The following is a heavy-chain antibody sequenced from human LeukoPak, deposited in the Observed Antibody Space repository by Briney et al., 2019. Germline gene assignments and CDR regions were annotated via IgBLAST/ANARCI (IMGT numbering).Heavy chain of an antibody. CDR2: VNPSGST. J-gene: IGHJ4*02. CDR3: ARGGALAIAAAGPGYYFDY. CDR1: GGSFSDYY. V-gene: IGHV4-34*01. Sequence: SETLSLTCAVYGGSFSDYYWGWIRQPPGKGLEWIGEVNPSGSTNYSPSLKSRVTISVDTSKNHSLKLRSVAAADTGVYYCARGGALAIAAAGPGYYFDYWGQGTLVTVSS. D-gene: IGHD6-13*01.